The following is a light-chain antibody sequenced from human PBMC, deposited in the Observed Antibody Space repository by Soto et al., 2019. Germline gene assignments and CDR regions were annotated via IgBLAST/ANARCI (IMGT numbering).Light chain of an antibody. CDR1: QSISSY. J-gene: IGKJ4*01. Sequence: DIQMTQSPSSLSASVGDRVTITCRASQSISSYLNWYQQKPGKAPKLLIYAASSLQSGVPSRFSGSGSGTDFTLTISSLQPEDCATYCCQQSYSTPLTFGGGTKVDI. CDR2: AAS. V-gene: IGKV1-39*01. CDR3: QQSYSTPLT.